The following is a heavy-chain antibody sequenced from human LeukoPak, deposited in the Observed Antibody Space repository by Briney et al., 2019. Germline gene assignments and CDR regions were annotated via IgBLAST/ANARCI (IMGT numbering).Heavy chain of an antibody. V-gene: IGHV4-39*07. Sequence: PSETLSLTCTVSGGPISSSSYYWGWIRQPPGKGLEWIGSIYYSGSTNYNPSLKSRVTISVDTSKNQFSLKLSSVTAADTAVYYCARVPYYDFWSGYSQGLYYFDYWGQGTLVTVSS. J-gene: IGHJ4*02. CDR3: ARVPYYDFWSGYSQGLYYFDY. CDR2: IYYSGST. CDR1: GGPISSSSYY. D-gene: IGHD3-3*01.